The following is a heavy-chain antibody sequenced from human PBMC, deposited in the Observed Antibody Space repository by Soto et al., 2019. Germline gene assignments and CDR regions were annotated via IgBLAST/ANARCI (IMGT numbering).Heavy chain of an antibody. J-gene: IGHJ6*02. CDR2: ISYDGSNK. D-gene: IGHD3-3*01. CDR1: GFTFSSYA. Sequence: QVQLVESGGGVVQPGRSLRLSCAASGFTFSSYAMHWVRQAPGKGLEWVAVISYDGSNKYYADSVKGRFTISRDNSKNTLYLQMNSLRAEDTAVYYCARVHYDFDGMDVWGQGTTVTVS. V-gene: IGHV3-30-3*01. CDR3: ARVHYDFDGMDV.